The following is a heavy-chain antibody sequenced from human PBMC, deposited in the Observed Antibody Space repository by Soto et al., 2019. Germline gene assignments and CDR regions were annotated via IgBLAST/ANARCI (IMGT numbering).Heavy chain of an antibody. CDR2: IIPIFGSA. CDR1: GGVFSSFA. J-gene: IGHJ4*02. CDR3: ARGRGNSAVITTFDY. Sequence: ASVKVSCKSSGGVFSSFALSWVRQAPGQGLEWMGGIIPIFGSANYAQKFQGRVTITADGSSSTVYMELSSLRSEDTAVYYCARGRGNSAVITTFDYWGQGTLVTSPQ. V-gene: IGHV1-69*13. D-gene: IGHD3-16*01.